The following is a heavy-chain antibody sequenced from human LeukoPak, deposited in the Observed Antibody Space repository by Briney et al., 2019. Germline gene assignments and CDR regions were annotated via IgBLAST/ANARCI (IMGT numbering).Heavy chain of an antibody. D-gene: IGHD4-17*01. CDR3: ARTSDYGDYLDY. CDR1: GGSISSYY. J-gene: IGHJ4*03. V-gene: IGHV4-59*01. CDR2: IYYSGST. Sequence: SETLSLTCTVSGGSISSYYWSWIRQPPGKGLEWIGYIYYSGSTNYNPSLKSRVTISVDTSKNQFSLKLSSVTAADTAVYYCARTSDYGDYLDYWGQGTTVTVSS.